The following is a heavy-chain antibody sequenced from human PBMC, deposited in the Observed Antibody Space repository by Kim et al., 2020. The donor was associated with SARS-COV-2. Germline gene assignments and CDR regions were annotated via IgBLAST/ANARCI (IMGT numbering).Heavy chain of an antibody. CDR3: AKDQGEAGTSITMVRKQACDYYYGMDV. CDR2: ISGSGGST. V-gene: IGHV3-23*01. CDR1: GFTFSSYA. J-gene: IGHJ6*02. Sequence: GGSLRLSCAASGFTFSSYAMSWVRQAPGKGLEWVSAISGSGGSTYYADSVKGRFTISRDNSKNTLYLQMNSLRAEDTAVYYCAKDQGEAGTSITMVRKQACDYYYGMDVWGQGTTVTVSS. D-gene: IGHD3-10*01.